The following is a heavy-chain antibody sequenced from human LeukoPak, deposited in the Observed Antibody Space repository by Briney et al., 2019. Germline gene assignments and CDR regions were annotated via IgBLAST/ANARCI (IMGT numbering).Heavy chain of an antibody. J-gene: IGHJ6*02. CDR1: GDSVSSNSAA. CDR2: TYYRSKWYN. D-gene: IGHD6-13*01. V-gene: IGHV6-1*01. CDR3: ARHESIAAAGYYYYGMDV. Sequence: SQTLSLTCAISGDSVSSNSAAWNWIRQSPSRGLEWLGRTYYRSKWYNDYAVSVKSRITINPDTSKNQFSLKLSSVTAADTAVYYCARHESIAAAGYYYYGMDVWGQGTTVTVSS.